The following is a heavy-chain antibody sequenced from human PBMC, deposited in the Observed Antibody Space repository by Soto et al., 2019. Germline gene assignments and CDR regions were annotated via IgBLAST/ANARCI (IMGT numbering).Heavy chain of an antibody. CDR2: ISTSVGAT. D-gene: IGHD6-6*01. CDR1: GSSFNNYA. Sequence: GGTLRLSCAASGSSFNNYAMGWIRQAPGKGLEWVSSISTSVGATYYADSVKGRFTISRDDSTNTLYLQMNSLTAEDTVVYYCAKDRTVAARNFDYWGQGTLVTVSS. CDR3: AKDRTVAARNFDY. J-gene: IGHJ4*02. V-gene: IGHV3-23*01.